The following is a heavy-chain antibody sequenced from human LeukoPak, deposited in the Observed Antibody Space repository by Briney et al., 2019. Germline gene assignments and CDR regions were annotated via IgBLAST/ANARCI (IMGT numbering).Heavy chain of an antibody. CDR3: AREAGLHWNQNDAFDI. CDR1: GGAISSYY. J-gene: IGHJ3*02. D-gene: IGHD1-1*01. CDR2: IYTSGST. V-gene: IGHV4-4*07. Sequence: PSETLPLTCTVPGGAISSYYWSWIRQPAGKGLEWIGRIYTSGSTNYNPSLKSRVTMSVDTSKNQFSLKLSSVTAADTAVYYCAREAGLHWNQNDAFDIWGQGTMVTVSS.